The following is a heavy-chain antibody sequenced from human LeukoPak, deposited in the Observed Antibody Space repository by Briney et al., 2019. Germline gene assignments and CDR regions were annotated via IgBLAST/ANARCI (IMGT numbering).Heavy chain of an antibody. CDR1: GGSFSGYY. Sequence: PSETLSLTCVVYGGSFSGYYWSWIRQPPGKGLEWIGEINHSGSTNYNPSLKSRVTISVDTSTNQFSLKLSSVTAADTAVYYCAKESRNNSGWYRDYWGQGTLVTVSS. D-gene: IGHD6-19*01. CDR3: AKESRNNSGWYRDY. J-gene: IGHJ4*02. CDR2: INHSGST. V-gene: IGHV4-34*01.